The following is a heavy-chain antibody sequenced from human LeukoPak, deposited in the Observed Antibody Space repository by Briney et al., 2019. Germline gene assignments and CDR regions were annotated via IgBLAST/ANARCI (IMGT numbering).Heavy chain of an antibody. Sequence: GGSLRLSCAASGFTFSTYAMSWVRQAPGKGLEWVSAISSGGGSTYCADSVKGRFTISRDNSKNTLYLQMNSLRAEDTAVYYCATLRDFRSGYYDYWGQGALVTVSS. D-gene: IGHD3-3*01. CDR3: ATLRDFRSGYYDY. CDR2: ISSGGGST. CDR1: GFTFSTYA. J-gene: IGHJ4*02. V-gene: IGHV3-23*01.